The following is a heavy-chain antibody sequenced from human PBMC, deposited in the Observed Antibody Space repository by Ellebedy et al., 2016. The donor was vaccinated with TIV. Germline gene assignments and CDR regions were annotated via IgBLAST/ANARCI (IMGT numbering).Heavy chain of an antibody. CDR3: VRDLTNPVIGDY. Sequence: AASVKVSCKTSGYSFTAYYIHWVRQAPGQGPEWVGWINPDNGVTVYEQKLQGRVTITGDTSISTVYMELSSLRSDDTAIYYCVRDLTNPVIGDYWGQGTLVFVSS. CDR2: INPDNGVT. V-gene: IGHV1-2*02. D-gene: IGHD4-11*01. J-gene: IGHJ4*02. CDR1: GYSFTAYY.